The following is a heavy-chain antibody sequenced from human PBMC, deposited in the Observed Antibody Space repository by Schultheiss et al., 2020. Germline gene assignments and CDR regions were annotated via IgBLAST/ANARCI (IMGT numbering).Heavy chain of an antibody. CDR3: ARDLYDI. CDR2: ISYDGSNK. Sequence: GGSLRLSCAASGFTFSSCAMHWVRQAPGKGLEWVAVISYDGSNKYYANSVKGRFTISRDNSKNTLYLQMNSLRAEDTAVYYCARDLYDIRGQGTLVTVSS. CDR1: GFTFSSCA. J-gene: IGHJ4*02. D-gene: IGHD3-9*01. V-gene: IGHV3-30*01.